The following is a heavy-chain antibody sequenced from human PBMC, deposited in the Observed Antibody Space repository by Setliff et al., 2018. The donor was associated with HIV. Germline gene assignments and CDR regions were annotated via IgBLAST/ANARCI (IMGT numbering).Heavy chain of an antibody. Sequence: GSLRLSCAASGFTFTGYWIHWVRQTPGKGLVWVSRIKPDGSSITYADSVKGRSTISRDNAKNTVHLQMNSLRADDTAVYYCARDPPTAGWYFDLWGRGTLVTVSS. CDR3: ARDPPTAGWYFDL. V-gene: IGHV3-74*01. D-gene: IGHD6-19*01. CDR2: IKPDGSSI. CDR1: GFTFTGYW. J-gene: IGHJ2*01.